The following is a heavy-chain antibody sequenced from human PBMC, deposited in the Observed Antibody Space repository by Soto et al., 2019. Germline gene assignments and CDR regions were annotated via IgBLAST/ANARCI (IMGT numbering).Heavy chain of an antibody. J-gene: IGHJ4*02. CDR1: GFTFSSYA. V-gene: IGHV3-30-3*01. CDR2: ISYDGSNK. CDR3: ARDSETNGYSYDYFDY. D-gene: IGHD5-18*01. Sequence: GGSLRLSCAASGFTFSSYAMHWVRQAPGKGLEWVAVISYDGSNKYYADSVKGRFTISRDSSKNTLYLQMNSLRTEDSAGYYCARDSETNGYSYDYFDYWGQGTLVTVSS.